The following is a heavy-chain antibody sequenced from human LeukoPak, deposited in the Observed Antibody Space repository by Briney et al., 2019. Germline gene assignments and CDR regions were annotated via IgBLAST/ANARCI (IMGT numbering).Heavy chain of an antibody. J-gene: IGHJ4*02. D-gene: IGHD6-13*01. Sequence: PGRSLRLSCAASGFTFSSYGMHCVRQAPGKGLEWVAVISYDGSNKYYADSVKGQFTISRDNYKNTLYLQMNSQRAQETAEYYCAKDAKSRIAATALDYWGQGTLVTVAS. CDR2: ISYDGSNK. CDR1: GFTFSSYG. CDR3: AKDAKSRIAATALDY. V-gene: IGHV3-30*18.